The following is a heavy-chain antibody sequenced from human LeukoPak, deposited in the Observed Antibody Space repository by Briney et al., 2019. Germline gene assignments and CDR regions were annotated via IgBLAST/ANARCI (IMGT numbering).Heavy chain of an antibody. CDR1: GFTFSSYE. CDR2: ISSSGSTI. CDR3: ASWVYCSSTSCSSLVYFDY. Sequence: GGFLRLSCAASGFTFSSYEMNWVRQAPGKGLEWVSYISSSGSTIYYADSVKGRFTISRDNAKNSLYLQMNSLRAEDTAVYYCASWVYCSSTSCSSLVYFDYWGQGTLVTVSS. D-gene: IGHD2-2*01. V-gene: IGHV3-48*03. J-gene: IGHJ4*02.